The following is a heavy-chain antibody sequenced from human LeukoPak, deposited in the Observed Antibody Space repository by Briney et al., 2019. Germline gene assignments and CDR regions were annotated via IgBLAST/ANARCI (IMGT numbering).Heavy chain of an antibody. CDR3: WRPHCSNSVCSSSRVDL. Sequence: SKTLSLTCSVSGDSITTNNYYWGWIRQPPGKGLEWIGNIHYSGSTYYSPSLKNRVTISVDTSKNQFSLRLKSVTAADTAVYYCWRPHCSNSVCSSSRVDLWGQGTLVTVSS. J-gene: IGHJ5*02. CDR2: IHYSGST. CDR1: GDSITTNNYY. D-gene: IGHD2-8*01. V-gene: IGHV4-39*01.